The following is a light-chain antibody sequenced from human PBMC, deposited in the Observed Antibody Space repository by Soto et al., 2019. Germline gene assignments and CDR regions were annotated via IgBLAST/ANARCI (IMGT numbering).Light chain of an antibody. J-gene: IGLJ3*02. CDR1: SSDVGAYNY. CDR2: DVR. CDR3: CSYAGSYSWV. V-gene: IGLV2-11*01. Sequence: QSALTQPRSVSGSPGQSVTISCTGTSSDVGAYNYVSWYQQHPGKAPKLMIFDVRERPSGVPVRFSGSKFGNTASLAISGLQAEDEAEYFCCSYAGSYSWVFGGGTKLTVL.